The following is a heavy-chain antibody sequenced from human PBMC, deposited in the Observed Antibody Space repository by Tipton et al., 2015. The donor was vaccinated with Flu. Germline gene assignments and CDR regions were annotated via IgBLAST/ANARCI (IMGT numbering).Heavy chain of an antibody. J-gene: IGHJ4*02. V-gene: IGHV3-23*01. CDR2: INARGDDP. CDR3: AIGGRGIYCNSPTCSGF. D-gene: IGHD2-2*01. CDR1: GFTFSTFS. Sequence: SLRLSCAASGFTFSTFSMTWVRQAPGRGLEWVSAINARGDDPYYADSVKGRFTTSRDNSKDTVYLDLNSLRVEDTAVYYCAIGGRGIYCNSPTCSGFWGQGTLVTVSS.